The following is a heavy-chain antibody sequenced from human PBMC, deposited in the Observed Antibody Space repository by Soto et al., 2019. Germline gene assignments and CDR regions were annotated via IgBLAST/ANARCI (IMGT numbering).Heavy chain of an antibody. CDR3: ASLEGGIVDY. CDR2: ISYDGSNK. Sequence: QVQLVESGGGVVQPGRSLRLSCAASGFTFSSYAMHWVRQAPGKGLEWVAVISYDGSNKYYADSVKGRFTISRDNSTNTLYLQMNSLRAEDTAVYYCASLEGGIVDYWGQGTLVTVSS. D-gene: IGHD3-16*01. CDR1: GFTFSSYA. J-gene: IGHJ4*02. V-gene: IGHV3-30-3*01.